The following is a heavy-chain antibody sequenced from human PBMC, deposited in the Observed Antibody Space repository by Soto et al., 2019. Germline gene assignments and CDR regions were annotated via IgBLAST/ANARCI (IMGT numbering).Heavy chain of an antibody. V-gene: IGHV1-69*02. J-gene: IGHJ4*02. D-gene: IGHD2-21*01. CDR2: IIPILGIA. CDR3: AIPRSAYPVPPSGEIDY. CDR1: GGTFSSYT. Sequence: SVKVSCKASGGTFSSYTISWVRQAPGQGLEWMGRIIPILGIANYAQKFQGRVTITADKSTSTAYMELSSLRSEDTAVYYCAIPRSAYPVPPSGEIDYWGQGTLVTVSS.